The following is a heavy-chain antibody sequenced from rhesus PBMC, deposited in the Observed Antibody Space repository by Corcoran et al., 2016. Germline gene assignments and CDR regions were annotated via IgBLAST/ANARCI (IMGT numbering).Heavy chain of an antibody. V-gene: IGHV4-127*01. J-gene: IGHJ5-1*01. D-gene: IGHD3-34*01. CDR1: GYSISSGTG. CDR2: IGGSSGST. CDR3: ADPTGFV. Sequence: QVQLQESGPGLVKPSETLSLTCAVSGYSISSGTGWSWIRPPPGTGLEWIGYIGGSSGSTNYNPSLKSRVTISKDTSKNQFSLKLSSVTAADTAVYYCADPTGFVWGPGVLVTVSS.